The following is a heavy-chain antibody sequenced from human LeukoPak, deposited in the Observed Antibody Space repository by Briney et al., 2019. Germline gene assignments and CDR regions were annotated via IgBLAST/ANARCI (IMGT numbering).Heavy chain of an antibody. D-gene: IGHD3-10*01. J-gene: IGHJ5*02. Sequence: SETLSLTCTVSGGSISSYYWSWIRQPPGKGLEWIGYIYATGSTNYNPSLKSRVTISVDASKNQFSLNLRSVTAADTAVYYCARHGSVRSPLGPWGQGTLVTVSS. CDR2: IYATGST. CDR1: GGSISSYY. V-gene: IGHV4-4*09. CDR3: ARHGSVRSPLGP.